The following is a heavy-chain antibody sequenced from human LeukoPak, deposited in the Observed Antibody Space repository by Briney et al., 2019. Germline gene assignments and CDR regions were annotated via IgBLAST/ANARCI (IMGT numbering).Heavy chain of an antibody. J-gene: IGHJ4*02. V-gene: IGHV3-66*03. CDR1: GFTVSSNS. D-gene: IGHD1-26*01. CDR2: IYSSVT. CDR3: AKPSGSGVDY. Sequence: GGSLRLSCTVSGFTVSSNSMSWVRQAPGKGLEWVSFIYSSVTHYSDSVKGRFTISRDNSRNTLYLQMNSLRREDTAVYYCAKPSGSGVDYWGQGTRITVSS.